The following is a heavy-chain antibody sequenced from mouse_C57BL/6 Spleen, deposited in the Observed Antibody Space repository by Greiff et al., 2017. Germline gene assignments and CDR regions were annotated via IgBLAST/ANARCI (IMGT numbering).Heavy chain of an antibody. V-gene: IGHV1-64*01. J-gene: IGHJ2*01. D-gene: IGHD2-1*01. CDR3: ASYGNHGRFDY. Sequence: VQLQQSGAELVKPGASVKLSCKASGYTFTSYWMHWVKQRPGQGLEWIGMIHPNSGSTNYNEKFKSKATLTVDKSSSTAYMQLSSLTSEDSAVYYCASYGNHGRFDYWGQGTTLTVSS. CDR1: GYTFTSYW. CDR2: IHPNSGST.